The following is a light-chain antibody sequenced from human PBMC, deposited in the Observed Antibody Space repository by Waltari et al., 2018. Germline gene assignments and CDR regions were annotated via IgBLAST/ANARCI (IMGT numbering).Light chain of an antibody. J-gene: IGKJ4*01. Sequence: DIQMTQSPSTLSASVGDTGIITCRASQNINTNLAWYQKKPAGAPKALIHKTPKLESGVPSRFSGSRSGTEFTLTISSLQPDDFATYYCQQYNSYPVIFGGGTTVEIK. V-gene: IGKV1-5*03. CDR1: QNINTN. CDR2: KTP. CDR3: QQYNSYPVI.